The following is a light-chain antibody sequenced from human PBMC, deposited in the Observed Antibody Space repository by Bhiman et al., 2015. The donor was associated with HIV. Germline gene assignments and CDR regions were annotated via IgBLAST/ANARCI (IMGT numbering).Light chain of an antibody. CDR3: QVWDSSTRVV. Sequence: SYVLTQPPSVSVAPGKTARITCGGNNIGSKILHWYQQKPGQAPVLVIYRDTNRPSGIPERFSGSNSGNTATLTISRAQAVDEADYYCQVWDSSTRVVFGGGTKLTVL. CDR1: NIGSKI. J-gene: IGLJ2*01. V-gene: IGLV3-9*01. CDR2: RDT.